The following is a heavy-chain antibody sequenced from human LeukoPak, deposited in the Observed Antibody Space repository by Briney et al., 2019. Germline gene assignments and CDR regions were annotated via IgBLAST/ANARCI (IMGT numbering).Heavy chain of an antibody. CDR2: IYDSGTS. Sequence: PSETLSLTCTVSGASISRSSYYWGWIRQPPGKGLEWIGSIYDSGTSYSTPSLKSRVTMSLDTSKNQFTLMLSSVTAADTAVYYCARHGRMGTINPSYWGQGTLVTVSS. CDR1: GASISRSSYY. V-gene: IGHV4-39*01. D-gene: IGHD5-24*01. J-gene: IGHJ4*02. CDR3: ARHGRMGTINPSY.